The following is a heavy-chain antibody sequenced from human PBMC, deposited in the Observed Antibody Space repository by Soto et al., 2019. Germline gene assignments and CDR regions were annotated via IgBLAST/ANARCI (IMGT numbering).Heavy chain of an antibody. V-gene: IGHV3-23*01. CDR3: AKGGDYYDTLTGYTRDIYYFYD. Sequence: PGGSLRLSCAASGFTFSSYAMRWVRQAPGKGLEWVSASSRSGGSTYYADSVKGRFTLSRDNSKSTLYLQMNSLRADDTAVYYWAKGGDYYDTLTGYTRDIYYFYDCGQVAQVTASS. CDR2: SSRSGGST. CDR1: GFTFSSYA. D-gene: IGHD3-9*01. J-gene: IGHJ4*02.